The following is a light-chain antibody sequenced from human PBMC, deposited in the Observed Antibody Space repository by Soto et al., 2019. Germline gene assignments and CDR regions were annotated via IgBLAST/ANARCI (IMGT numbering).Light chain of an antibody. V-gene: IGKV3-11*01. CDR3: QQRSNWRT. CDR2: DAS. J-gene: IGKJ1*01. CDR1: QSVRSY. Sequence: EIVLTQSPATLSLSPGESATLSCRASQSVRSYLAWYQQKPGQAPRLLIYDASTRAAGIPDRFSGSGSGTDFTLTISSLEPEDFAVYYCQQRSNWRTFGQGTKVEIK.